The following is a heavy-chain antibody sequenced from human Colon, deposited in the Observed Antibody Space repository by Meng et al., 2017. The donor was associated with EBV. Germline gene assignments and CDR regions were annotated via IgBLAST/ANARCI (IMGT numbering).Heavy chain of an antibody. J-gene: IGHJ4*02. V-gene: IGHV4-30-4*01. Sequence: VQLQASGPGLVKPSPTLSLTCTVSGGSISSGDYYWSWIRQPPGKGLEWIGYIYYSGSTYYNPSLKSRVTISVDTSKNQFSLKLSSVTAADTAVYYCARDRGGLGAFDYWGQGTLVTVSS. CDR3: ARDRGGLGAFDY. CDR2: IYYSGST. D-gene: IGHD5-12*01. CDR1: GGSISSGDYY.